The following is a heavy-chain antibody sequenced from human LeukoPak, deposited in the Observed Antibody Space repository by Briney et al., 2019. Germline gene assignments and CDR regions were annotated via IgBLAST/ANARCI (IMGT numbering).Heavy chain of an antibody. CDR2: ITSDGRST. CDR1: GFIFSSYS. D-gene: IGHD3-3*01. Sequence: GGSLRLSCAASGFIFSSYSMKWVRQAPGKGLVWVSRITSDGRSTNYADSVKGRFTISRDNAKNTLYLQMNSLRAEDTAVYYCARDRYYTIDVWGKGTTVTVSS. CDR3: ARDRYYTIDV. J-gene: IGHJ6*04. V-gene: IGHV3-74*01.